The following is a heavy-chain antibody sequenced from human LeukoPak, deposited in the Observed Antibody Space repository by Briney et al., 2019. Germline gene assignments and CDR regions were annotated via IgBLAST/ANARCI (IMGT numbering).Heavy chain of an antibody. CDR3: ARDWGSDEAIDY. CDR2: IWHDGRNK. CDR1: GFTYSSYG. D-gene: IGHD2-21*02. J-gene: IGHJ4*02. Sequence: GGSLRLSCAASGFTYSSYGIHWVRQAPGKGLEWVAVIWHDGRNKYYADSVKGRFTISRDNSKNTVLLQMNSLRAEDTAIYYCARDWGSDEAIDYWGQGTLVTVSS. V-gene: IGHV3-33*01.